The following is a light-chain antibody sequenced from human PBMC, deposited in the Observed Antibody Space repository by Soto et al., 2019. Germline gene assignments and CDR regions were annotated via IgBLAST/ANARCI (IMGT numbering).Light chain of an antibody. V-gene: IGKV1-27*01. CDR1: QGITNF. Sequence: DIQMTESPSSLSASVGDRVTITCRASQGITNFLAWYHQKPGKVPKLLIYEASTLQSGVPSRFSGSGSGTDFTLTISSLQPEDVATYYCQKYNSAPSFGGGTKVDIK. J-gene: IGKJ4*01. CDR3: QKYNSAPS. CDR2: EAS.